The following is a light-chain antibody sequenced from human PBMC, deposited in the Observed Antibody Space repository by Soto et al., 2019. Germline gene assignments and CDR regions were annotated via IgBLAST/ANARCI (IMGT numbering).Light chain of an antibody. V-gene: IGLV3-25*03. J-gene: IGLJ2*01. CDR1: ALPKQY. Sequence: SYELTQPPSVSVSPGQTARITCSGDALPKQYANWYQQKPGQAPVLVIYKDSERPSGIPERFSGSSSGTSVTLTISGVQAEDEADYYCQSADSSRTHVIFGGGTKLTVL. CDR3: QSADSSRTHVI. CDR2: KDS.